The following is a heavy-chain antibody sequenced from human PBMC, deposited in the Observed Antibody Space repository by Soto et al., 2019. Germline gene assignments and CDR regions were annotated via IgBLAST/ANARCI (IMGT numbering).Heavy chain of an antibody. CDR3: ARQDGSASYFFDF. V-gene: IGHV5-51*01. CDR1: GYSFTHYW. D-gene: IGHD2-21*01. Sequence: GESLKISCKGSGYSFTHYWIAWVRQMPGEGLEWMGIIYPGDSDTRYSPSFQGQVTISADKSISTAFLQWSSLKASDTAMYYCARQDGSASYFFDFWGQGTLVTVSS. CDR2: IYPGDSDT. J-gene: IGHJ4*02.